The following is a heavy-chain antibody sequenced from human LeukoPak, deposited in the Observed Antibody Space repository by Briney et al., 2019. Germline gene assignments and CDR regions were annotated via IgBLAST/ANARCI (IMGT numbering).Heavy chain of an antibody. CDR3: ARGTGSLDY. CDR1: GDSVSSKSAS. CDR2: TYSRSKWFN. J-gene: IGHJ4*02. V-gene: IGHV6-1*01. Sequence: SQTLSLTCAISGDSVSSKSASWNWIRQSPSRGLEWLGRTYSRSKWFNDYAVSVKSRISINPDTSKDQFSLHLTSVTPDDTAVYYCARGTGSLDYWGQGTLVTVSS. D-gene: IGHD1-26*01.